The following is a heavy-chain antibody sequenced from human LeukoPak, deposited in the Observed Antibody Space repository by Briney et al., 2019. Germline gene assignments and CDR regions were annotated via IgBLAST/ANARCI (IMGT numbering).Heavy chain of an antibody. V-gene: IGHV1-69*05. CDR1: GGTFSSYA. CDR3: AREVYSSSWYWFDP. CDR2: IIPIFGTA. J-gene: IGHJ5*02. Sequence: ASVKVSCKASGGTFSSYAISWVRQAPGQGVEWVGRIIPIFGTANYAQKFQGRVTITTDESTSTAYMELSSLRSEDTAVYYCAREVYSSSWYWFDPWGQGTLVTVSS. D-gene: IGHD6-13*01.